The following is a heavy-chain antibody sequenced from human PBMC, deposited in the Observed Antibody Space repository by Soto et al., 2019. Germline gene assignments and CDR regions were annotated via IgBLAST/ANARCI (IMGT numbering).Heavy chain of an antibody. D-gene: IGHD4-17*01. V-gene: IGHV2-70*01. Sequence: PTQTLTLTCIYSGGSLSTSGICVSWIRQPPGKALEWLALIDWDDDKYYSTSLKTRLTISKDTSKNQVVLTMTNMDPVDTATYYCARSTRCGMDVWGQGTTVTVSS. CDR3: ARSTRCGMDV. CDR1: GGSLSTSGIC. J-gene: IGHJ6*02. CDR2: IDWDDDK.